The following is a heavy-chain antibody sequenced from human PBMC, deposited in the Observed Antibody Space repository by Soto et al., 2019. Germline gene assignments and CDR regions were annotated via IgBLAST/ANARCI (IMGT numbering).Heavy chain of an antibody. D-gene: IGHD1-26*01. CDR1: GFTFSSYN. Sequence: EVQLVESGGGLVKPGGSLRLSCAASGFTFSSYNMNWVRQAPGKGLEWVSSISSSGTYIYYADSVKGRFSISRDNGRNSRYLQMNSLRAEDTAIYYCARDGGGSYPMPADYRGQGTLVNVSS. CDR2: ISSSGTYI. CDR3: ARDGGGSYPMPADY. V-gene: IGHV3-21*01. J-gene: IGHJ4*02.